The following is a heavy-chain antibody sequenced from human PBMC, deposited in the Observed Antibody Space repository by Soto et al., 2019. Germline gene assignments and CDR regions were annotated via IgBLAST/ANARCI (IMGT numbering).Heavy chain of an antibody. CDR2: INNDGSST. CDR3: ALWWGTDGDYAVLDY. CDR1: GFTFSRYW. J-gene: IGHJ4*02. V-gene: IGHV3-74*03. D-gene: IGHD4-17*01. Sequence: EVQLVESGGGLVQPGGSLRLSCAASGFTFSRYWMHWVRQAPGKGLVWVSRINNDGSSTTYADSMKGRFTVTRDNAKNTLYLQMNSLRAEDTAVYYCALWWGTDGDYAVLDYWGQGTLVTVSS.